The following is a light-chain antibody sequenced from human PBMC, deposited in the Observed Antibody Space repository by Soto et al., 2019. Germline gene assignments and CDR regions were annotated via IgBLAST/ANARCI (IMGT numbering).Light chain of an antibody. Sequence: DIQLTQSPSFLSASVGDRVTITCRVSQGISNYLAWHQQKPGNAPEVLIYAASNLQGGVPSRFSGSGSGTEFTLTISSLQPEDSATYYCQQGHSFPLTFGGGTKVEVK. V-gene: IGKV1-9*01. CDR3: QQGHSFPLT. CDR1: QGISNY. J-gene: IGKJ4*01. CDR2: AAS.